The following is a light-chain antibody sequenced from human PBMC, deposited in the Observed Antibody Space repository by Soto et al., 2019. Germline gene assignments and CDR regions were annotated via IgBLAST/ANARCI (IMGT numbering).Light chain of an antibody. Sequence: QSALTQPPSASGSPGQSVTISCTGTSSDVGGYNYVSWYQQHPGKAPKLMIYEASKRPSGVPDRFSGSKSGNTASLTVSGLQAEDEADYYCSSYPGSNNFALYVFGTGTKLTVL. J-gene: IGLJ1*01. CDR3: SSYPGSNNFALYV. V-gene: IGLV2-8*01. CDR2: EAS. CDR1: SSDVGGYNY.